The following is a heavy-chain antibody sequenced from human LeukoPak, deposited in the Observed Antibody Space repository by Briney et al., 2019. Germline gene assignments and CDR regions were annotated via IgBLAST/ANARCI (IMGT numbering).Heavy chain of an antibody. J-gene: IGHJ5*02. V-gene: IGHV4-39*01. D-gene: IGHD6-13*01. CDR3: ARTGILAAAGFWFDP. CDR2: IYYSGST. Sequence: PSETLSLTCTVSGGSISSSSYYWGWIRQPPGKGLEWIGSIYYSGSTYYNPSLKSRATISVDTSKNQFSLKLSSVTAADTAVYYCARTGILAAAGFWFDPWGQGTLVTVSS. CDR1: GGSISSSSYY.